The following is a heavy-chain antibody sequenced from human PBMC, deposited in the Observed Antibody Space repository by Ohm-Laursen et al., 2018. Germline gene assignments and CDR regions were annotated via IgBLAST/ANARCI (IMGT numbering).Heavy chain of an antibody. J-gene: IGHJ4*02. CDR3: ARDISSKYFDY. CDR2: IWYDGTNK. V-gene: IGHV3-33*08. CDR1: GFTFSSYG. Sequence: SLRLSCTASGFTFSSYGMHWVRQAPGRGLEWVAVIWYDGTNKDYADSVKGRFSISRDNSKNTLDLQMNSLRAEDTAVYYCARDISSKYFDYWGQGTLVTVSS.